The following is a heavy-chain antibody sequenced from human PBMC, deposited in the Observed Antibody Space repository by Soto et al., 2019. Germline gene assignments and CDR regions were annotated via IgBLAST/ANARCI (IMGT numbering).Heavy chain of an antibody. CDR1: GGSITDNY. D-gene: IGHD3-3*01. CDR3: ARALDYDFWGGRNWFDP. Sequence: SETLSLTCSVSGGSITDNYWTWIRQSPGKGLGWVGYIYYTGITNYNPSLKRRVTISLDRSKNQFSLKLDSVTAADTAVYYCARALDYDFWGGRNWFDPWGQGTLVTVSS. J-gene: IGHJ5*02. V-gene: IGHV4-59*01. CDR2: IYYTGIT.